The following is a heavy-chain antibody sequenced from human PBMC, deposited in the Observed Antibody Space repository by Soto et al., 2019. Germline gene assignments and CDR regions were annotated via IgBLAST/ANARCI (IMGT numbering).Heavy chain of an antibody. CDR1: GFTFSTSA. CDR2: ISGSGGGK. Sequence: EVQLLESGGGLVQPGGSLRLSCEASGFTFSTSAMSWVRQAPGKGLEWVSTISGSGGGKYYADSVNGRFTISGDNSKNTLFLQMNSLRAEDTALYYCARNWGIFDYWGQGTLVTVS. V-gene: IGHV3-23*01. J-gene: IGHJ4*02. CDR3: ARNWGIFDY. D-gene: IGHD7-27*01.